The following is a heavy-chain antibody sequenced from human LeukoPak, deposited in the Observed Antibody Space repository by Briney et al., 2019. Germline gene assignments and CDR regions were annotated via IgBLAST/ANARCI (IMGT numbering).Heavy chain of an antibody. Sequence: PGRSLRLSCAATGFTFSGFEMNWVRQAPGKGLEWVSYISSSGSAKYYADSVKGRFTISRDNTKSSLYLQMNSLRGEDTAVYYCASQDYWGQGTLVTVSS. CDR1: GFTFSGFE. V-gene: IGHV3-48*03. CDR2: ISSSGSAK. J-gene: IGHJ4*02. CDR3: ASQDY.